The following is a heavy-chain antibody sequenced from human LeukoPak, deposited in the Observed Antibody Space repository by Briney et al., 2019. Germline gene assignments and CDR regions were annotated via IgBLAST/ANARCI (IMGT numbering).Heavy chain of an antibody. V-gene: IGHV1-69*01. D-gene: IGHD5-24*01. CDR2: IIPIFGTA. CDR1: GATFSSYA. CDR3: ARNRDGYNYFWFDP. Sequence: SVKVSCKASGATFSSYAISWVRQAPGQGLEWMGGIIPIFGTANYAQKFQGRVTITADESTSTDYMELSSLRSEDTAVYYCARNRDGYNYFWFDPWGQGTLVTVSS. J-gene: IGHJ5*02.